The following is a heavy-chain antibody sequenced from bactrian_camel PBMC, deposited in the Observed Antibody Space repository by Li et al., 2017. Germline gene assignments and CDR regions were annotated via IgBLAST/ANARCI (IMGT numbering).Heavy chain of an antibody. V-gene: IGHV3S53*01. CDR2: ISTDGGT. D-gene: IGHD2*01. J-gene: IGHJ4*01. CDR3: VASWSYTIVPGCLSPKCY. CDR1: GYISSRHC. Sequence: HVQLVESGGGSVQAGGSLRLSCTHSGYISSRHCMGWFRQAPGKNCDLISTISTDGGTYYSDSVKGRFTVSQDNDRRTVYLQMDSLNPEDTATYYCVASWSYTIVPGCLSPKCYWGQGTQVTVS.